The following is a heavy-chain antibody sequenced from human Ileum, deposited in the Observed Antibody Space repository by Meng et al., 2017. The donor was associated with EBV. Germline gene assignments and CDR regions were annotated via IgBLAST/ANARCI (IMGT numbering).Heavy chain of an antibody. CDR2: IYHSGST. Sequence: QLQLQESGPGLVKPSETLSLTCSVSGGSLSSSSYYWGWIRQPPGKGLEWIGEIYHSGSTNYNPSLKSRVTMSVDKSKNQISLNLSSVTAADTAVHYCASGRDYAWHSWGRGTLVTVSS. CDR1: GGSLSSSSYY. V-gene: IGHV4-39*07. D-gene: IGHD4-17*01. CDR3: ASGRDYAWHS. J-gene: IGHJ4*02.